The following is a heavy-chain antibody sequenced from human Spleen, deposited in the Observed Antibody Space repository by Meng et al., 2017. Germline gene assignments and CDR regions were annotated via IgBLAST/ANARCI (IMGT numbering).Heavy chain of an antibody. D-gene: IGHD6-6*01. J-gene: IGHJ6*02. CDR2: INTGNDNT. CDR3: ATDSQLGVSSIYYSYGLDV. V-gene: IGHV1-3*04. CDR1: GYIFTTYP. Sequence: ASVKVSCKASGYIFTTYPMHWVRQAPGQRLEWMGWINTGNDNTKYSQKFQGSVTFSRDTSASTAYMDVSSLRSEDTAVYYCATDSQLGVSSIYYSYGLDVWGQGTMVTVSS.